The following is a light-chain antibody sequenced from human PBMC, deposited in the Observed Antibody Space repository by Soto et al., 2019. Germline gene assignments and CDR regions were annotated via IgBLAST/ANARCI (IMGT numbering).Light chain of an antibody. CDR3: QQLNSYPLT. V-gene: IGKV1-27*01. Sequence: DLQMTQSPSSLSASVVDRVTITCRASQGISYHVAWYQQTPGKVPKLLIYGASTLQSGVPSRFSGSGSGTDFTLTISSLQPEDFATYYCQQLNSYPLTFGGGTKVDIK. J-gene: IGKJ4*01. CDR1: QGISYH. CDR2: GAS.